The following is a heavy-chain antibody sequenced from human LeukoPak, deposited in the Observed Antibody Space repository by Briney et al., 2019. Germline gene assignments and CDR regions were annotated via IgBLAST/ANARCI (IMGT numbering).Heavy chain of an antibody. CDR3: ARLGVPAAIAN. CDR1: GGSIISSGYF. D-gene: IGHD2-2*01. Sequence: PSETLSLTCTVSGGSIISSGYFWGWIRQPPGKGLEWIGSCYYSGSTYYNPSLKSRIIISVDTSKNQFSLKVFSVTAADTATYYCARLGVPAAIANWGQGTLLTVSS. V-gene: IGHV4-39*01. CDR2: CYYSGST. J-gene: IGHJ4*02.